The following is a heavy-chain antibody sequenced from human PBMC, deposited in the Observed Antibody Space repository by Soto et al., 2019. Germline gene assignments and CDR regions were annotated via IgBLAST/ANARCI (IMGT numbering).Heavy chain of an antibody. CDR1: GGSISSSSYY. J-gene: IGHJ3*02. CDR3: VSPDLHRAATGRKDGAFDI. Sequence: PSETLSLTCTVSGGSISSSSYYWGWIRQPPGKGLEWIGSIYYSGSTYYNPSLKSRVTISVDTSKNQFSLKLSSLTAADTAVYYCVSPDLHRAATGRKDGAFDIWGQGTMVTVSS. CDR2: IYYSGST. D-gene: IGHD6-25*01. V-gene: IGHV4-39*01.